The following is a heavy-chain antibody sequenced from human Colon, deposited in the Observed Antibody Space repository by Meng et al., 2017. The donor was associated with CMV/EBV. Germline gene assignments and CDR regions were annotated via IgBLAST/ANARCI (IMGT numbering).Heavy chain of an antibody. V-gene: IGHV4-39*07. D-gene: IGHD1-26*01. CDR3: ARGQDSAKVHH. CDR2: VAHSANM. Sequence: QLQLLEPRPVLVTPSSTLSPPCTLSGASLSSFSYWNWIRQPPGKGLEWIASVAHSANMYYNTSLQSRVTMSFDTSKNQFSLRLYSVTAADTAVYYCARGQDSAKVHHWGQGSLVTVSS. CDR1: GASLSSFSY. J-gene: IGHJ1*01.